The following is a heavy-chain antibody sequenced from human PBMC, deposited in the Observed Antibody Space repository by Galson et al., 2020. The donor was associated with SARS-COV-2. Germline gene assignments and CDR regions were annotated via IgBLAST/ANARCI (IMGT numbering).Heavy chain of an antibody. CDR1: RGSISGHS. J-gene: IGHJ4*02. CDR2: ITDTGNT. Sequence: SQTLSRTCTASRGSISGHSWSWIRQPPGKGLEGMGYITDTGNTNYNPSLQSRVTISVDTPKNQFYLKVDSETAADTAVYYCAKLVEGRRTPEDYWGQGTLVTVSS. CDR3: AKLVEGRRTPEDY. V-gene: IGHV4-59*08.